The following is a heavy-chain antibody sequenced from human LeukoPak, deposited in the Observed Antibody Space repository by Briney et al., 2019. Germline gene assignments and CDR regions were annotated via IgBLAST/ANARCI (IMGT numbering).Heavy chain of an antibody. Sequence: KSSETLSLTCTVSGGSISSYYWSWIRQPPGKGLEWIGYIYYSGSTNYNPSLKSRVTISVDTSKNQFSLKLSSVTAADTAVYYCARVGGNSGYWGQGTLVTVSS. CDR1: GGSISSYY. CDR3: ARVGGNSGY. V-gene: IGHV4-59*01. D-gene: IGHD4-23*01. CDR2: IYYSGST. J-gene: IGHJ4*02.